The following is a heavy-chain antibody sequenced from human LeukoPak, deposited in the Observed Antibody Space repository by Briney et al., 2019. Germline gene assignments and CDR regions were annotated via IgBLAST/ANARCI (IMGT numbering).Heavy chain of an antibody. Sequence: GGSLRLSCAASGFTFSSYSMNWVRQAPGKGLEWVSYISSSSSTIYYADSVKGRFTISRDNSKNTLYLQMNSLRVEDTAVYYCGSDPPNSGYALDYWGQGTLVAVSS. J-gene: IGHJ4*02. CDR2: ISSSSSTI. V-gene: IGHV3-48*01. D-gene: IGHD3-22*01. CDR1: GFTFSSYS. CDR3: GSDPPNSGYALDY.